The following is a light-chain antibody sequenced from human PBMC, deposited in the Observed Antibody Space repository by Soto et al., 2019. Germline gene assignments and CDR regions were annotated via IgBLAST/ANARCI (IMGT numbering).Light chain of an antibody. CDR2: EVS. CDR1: SSAVGGYNY. CDR3: SSYAGSNMVV. Sequence: QSALTQPPSASGSPGQSVTISCTGTSSAVGGYNYVSWYQQHPGKAPKLMIYEVSKRPSGVPDRFSGSKSGNTASLTVSGLQAEDEADYYCSSYAGSNMVVFGGGTKLTVL. J-gene: IGLJ2*01. V-gene: IGLV2-8*01.